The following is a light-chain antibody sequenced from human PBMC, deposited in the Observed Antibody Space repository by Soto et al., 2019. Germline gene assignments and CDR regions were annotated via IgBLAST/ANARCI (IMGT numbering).Light chain of an antibody. CDR2: GAS. Sequence: DIQMTQSPSSLSASVGDRVTITCQASQDISIHLNWYQQKPGKAPKLLIYGASSLAAGVSSGFSGSGSGADFTFTISSLQPEDIATYYFQQSDKLPLTFGGGTKVEI. V-gene: IGKV1-33*01. CDR1: QDISIH. CDR3: QQSDKLPLT. J-gene: IGKJ4*01.